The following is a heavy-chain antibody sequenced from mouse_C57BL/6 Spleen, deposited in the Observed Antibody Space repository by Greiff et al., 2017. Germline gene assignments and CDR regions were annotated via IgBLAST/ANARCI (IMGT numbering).Heavy chain of an antibody. CDR3: ARRPPSYYYGSSPGDY. J-gene: IGHJ2*01. Sequence: VQLQQSGPELVKPGASVKISCKASGYAFSSSWMNWVKQRPGKGLEWIGRIYPGDGDTNYNGKFKSKATLTADKSSSTAYMQLSSLTSEDSAVYFCARRPPSYYYGSSPGDYWGQGTTLTVSA. V-gene: IGHV1-82*01. CDR1: GYAFSSSW. CDR2: IYPGDGDT. D-gene: IGHD1-1*01.